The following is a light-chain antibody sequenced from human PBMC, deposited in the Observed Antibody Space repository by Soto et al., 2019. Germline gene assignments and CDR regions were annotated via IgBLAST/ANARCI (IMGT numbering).Light chain of an antibody. Sequence: DIVMTQSPDSLAVSLGERATINCKSSQSVLSSSNNKNYLAWYQQKPGQPPKLLIYWASTRESGVPDRFSGGGSGTDFPLTISSLQAEDVAVYYCQQCYSTPYTFGQGTKLEIK. CDR2: WAS. CDR1: QSVLSSSNNKNY. CDR3: QQCYSTPYT. V-gene: IGKV4-1*01. J-gene: IGKJ2*01.